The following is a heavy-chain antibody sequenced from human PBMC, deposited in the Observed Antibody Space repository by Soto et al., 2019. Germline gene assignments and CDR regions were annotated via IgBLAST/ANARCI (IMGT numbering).Heavy chain of an antibody. D-gene: IGHD5-12*01. J-gene: IGHJ4*02. V-gene: IGHV4-39*01. CDR3: ARRGGATIMDY. CDR1: GGSISSSTYN. Sequence: QLQLQESGPGLVKPSETLSLTCTVSGGSISSSTYNWDWIRQPPGKGLEWIGSIYYSGSTYYNPSRKSRVTISVDTSTNQFSLNLSSVTAAATAVYYCARRGGATIMDYWGQGTLVTVSS. CDR2: IYYSGST.